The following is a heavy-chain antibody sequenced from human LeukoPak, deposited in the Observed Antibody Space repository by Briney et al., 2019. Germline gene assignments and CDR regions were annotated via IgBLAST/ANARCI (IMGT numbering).Heavy chain of an antibody. CDR1: GFTFSSYA. CDR3: ARGYCSSPSCLGFDY. V-gene: IGHV3-30-3*01. CDR2: ISYDGGYK. J-gene: IGHJ4*02. D-gene: IGHD2-2*01. Sequence: GGSLRLSCAASGFTFSSYAMHWVRQAPGKGLEWVAVISYDGGYKYCADSVKGRFTISRDNSKNTLYLQINSMRVEDMAVYYCARGYCSSPSCLGFDYWGQGTLVTVSS.